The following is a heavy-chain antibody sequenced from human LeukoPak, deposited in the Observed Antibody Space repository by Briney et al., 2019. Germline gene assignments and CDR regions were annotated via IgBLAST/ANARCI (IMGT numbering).Heavy chain of an antibody. CDR3: ARVAVGVAVAGGFYYYMDV. Sequence: GASVKVSCKASGYTFTGYYMHWVRQAPGQGLEWMGGIIPIFGTATYAQKFRGRVTITTDESTSTAYMELSSLRSEDTAVYYCARVAVGVAVAGGFYYYMDVWGKGTTVTVSS. V-gene: IGHV1-69*05. D-gene: IGHD6-19*01. CDR2: IIPIFGTA. CDR1: GYTFTGYY. J-gene: IGHJ6*03.